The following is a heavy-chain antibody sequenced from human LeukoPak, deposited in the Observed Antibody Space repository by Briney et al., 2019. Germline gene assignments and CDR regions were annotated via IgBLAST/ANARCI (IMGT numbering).Heavy chain of an antibody. CDR1: GFTFRSHG. CDR2: IWYDGSNK. CDR3: ARVFPNYGMDV. J-gene: IGHJ6*02. V-gene: IGHV3-33*01. Sequence: GRSLRLSCAASGFTFRSHGFHWVRQAPGKGLEWVAIIWYDGSNKYYADSVKGRFTISRDNSKNSVYLEMNSLRVEDTALYYCARVFPNYGMDVWGQGTTVTVSS. D-gene: IGHD3-10*02.